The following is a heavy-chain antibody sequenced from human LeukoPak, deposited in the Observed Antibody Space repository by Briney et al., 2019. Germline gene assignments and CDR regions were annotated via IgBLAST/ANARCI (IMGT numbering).Heavy chain of an antibody. CDR3: ARDSVTSPY. D-gene: IGHD4-17*01. Sequence: LTGGSLRLSCVASGFTFSSYSMNWVRQAPGKGLEWVSYISSSSSIIYYADSVKGRFTISRDNAKNSLYLQMNSLRAEDTAVYYCARDSVTSPYWGQGTLVTVSS. CDR1: GFTFSSYS. CDR2: ISSSSSII. V-gene: IGHV3-48*01. J-gene: IGHJ4*02.